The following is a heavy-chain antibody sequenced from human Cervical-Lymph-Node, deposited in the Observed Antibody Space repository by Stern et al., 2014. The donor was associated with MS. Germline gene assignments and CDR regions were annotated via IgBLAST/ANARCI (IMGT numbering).Heavy chain of an antibody. V-gene: IGHV4-59*01. D-gene: IGHD2-15*01. CDR3: ARLVVVAANPLFDP. Sequence: QLQLQESGPGLVKPSETLSLTCTVSGGSISSYYWSWIRQPPGKGLEWIGYIYYSGSTNYNPSLKSRVTISVDTSKNQFSLKLSSVTAADTAVYYCARLVVVAANPLFDPWGQGTLVTVSS. CDR2: IYYSGST. J-gene: IGHJ5*02. CDR1: GGSISSYY.